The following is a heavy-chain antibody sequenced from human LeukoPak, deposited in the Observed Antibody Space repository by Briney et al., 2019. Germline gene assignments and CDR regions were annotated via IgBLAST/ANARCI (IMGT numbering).Heavy chain of an antibody. Sequence: GGSLRLSCAASGFTFSTYWMSWVRQAPGKGLEWVAVIWYDGSNKYYADSVKGRFTISRDNAKNTLYLQMNSLRAEDTAVYYCARDWNPTIDYWGQGTLVTVSS. CDR2: IWYDGSNK. CDR1: GFTFSTYW. V-gene: IGHV3-33*08. D-gene: IGHD1-1*01. J-gene: IGHJ4*02. CDR3: ARDWNPTIDY.